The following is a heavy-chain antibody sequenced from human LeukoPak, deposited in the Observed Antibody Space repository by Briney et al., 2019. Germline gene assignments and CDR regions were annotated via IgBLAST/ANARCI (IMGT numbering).Heavy chain of an antibody. CDR1: GFTFSDY. Sequence: GGSLRLSCAASGFTFSDYMSWIRQAPGKGQEWVSYISSSSRYTNYADSVKGRFTISRDNAKNSLYLQMNSLRAEDTAVYYCARGWSGMDVWGQGTTVTVSS. J-gene: IGHJ6*02. CDR3: ARGWSGMDV. V-gene: IGHV3-11*06. CDR2: ISSSSRYT. D-gene: IGHD3-3*01.